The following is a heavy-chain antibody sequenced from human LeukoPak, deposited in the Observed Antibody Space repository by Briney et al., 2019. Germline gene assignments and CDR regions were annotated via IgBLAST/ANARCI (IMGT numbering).Heavy chain of an antibody. CDR2: IRNDGAKT. D-gene: IGHD3-16*02. V-gene: IGHV3-30*02. CDR1: TFTFSDYG. CDR3: AKDGVILAPGVYWYMDV. Sequence: GGSLRLSCVGSTFTFSDYGMHWVRQAPGKGLEWVAFIRNDGAKTYYADSAKGRFTISRDNSRNTLYLQMNSLTAEDTAVSYCAKDGVILAPGVYWYMDVWGRGTTVTVSS. J-gene: IGHJ6*03.